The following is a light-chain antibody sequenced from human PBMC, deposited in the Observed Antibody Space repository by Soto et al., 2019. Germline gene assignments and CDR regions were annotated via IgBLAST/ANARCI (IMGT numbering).Light chain of an antibody. CDR3: CSYTGSYTYV. Sequence: QSALTQPRSVSGSPGQSVTISCTGTSIDVGGYNFVSWYQQHPGKAPKLMIYVVSKRPSGVPDRFSGSKSGNTASLTISGLQGEDDADYYCCSYTGSYTYVFGSGTKLTVL. V-gene: IGLV2-11*01. CDR1: SIDVGGYNF. CDR2: VVS. J-gene: IGLJ1*01.